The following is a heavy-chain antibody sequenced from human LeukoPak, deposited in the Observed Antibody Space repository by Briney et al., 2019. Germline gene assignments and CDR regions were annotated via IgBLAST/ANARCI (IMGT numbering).Heavy chain of an antibody. Sequence: GGSLRLSCAASGFTFSNAWMTLVRQAPGKGLEWVGRIKSKTDGGTTDYAAPVKGRFTISRDDSKNTLYLQMNSLKTEDTAVYYCTTDLLRYFDWLRFDPWGQGTLVTVSS. V-gene: IGHV3-15*01. CDR3: TTDLLRYFDWLRFDP. D-gene: IGHD3-9*01. CDR2: IKSKTDGGTT. CDR1: GFTFSNAW. J-gene: IGHJ5*02.